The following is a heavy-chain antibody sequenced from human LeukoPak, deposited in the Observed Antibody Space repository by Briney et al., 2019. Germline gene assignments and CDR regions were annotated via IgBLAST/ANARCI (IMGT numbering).Heavy chain of an antibody. Sequence: PVGSLRLSCAASGFTFSSYGMHWVRQAPGKGLVWVSRINSDGSSTSYADSVKGRFTISRDNAKNTLYLQMNSLRAEDKAVYYCSRESSSYYYYYYMDVWGKGDHGHRLL. V-gene: IGHV3-74*01. D-gene: IGHD6-6*01. CDR2: INSDGSST. J-gene: IGHJ6*03. CDR1: GFTFSSYG. CDR3: SRESSSYYYYYYMDV.